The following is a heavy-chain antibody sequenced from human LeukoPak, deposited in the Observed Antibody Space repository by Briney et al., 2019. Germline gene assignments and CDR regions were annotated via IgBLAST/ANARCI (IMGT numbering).Heavy chain of an antibody. D-gene: IGHD6-13*01. CDR1: GFTFSNAW. V-gene: IGHV3-15*01. J-gene: IGHJ6*02. CDR3: ARGGAAAATYYYGMDV. CDR2: IKSKTDGGTT. Sequence: GGSLRLSCAASGFTFSNAWMSWVRQAPGKGLEWVGRIKSKTDGGTTDYAAPVKGRFTISRDDSKNTLYLQMNSLKTEDTAVYYCARGGAAAATYYYGMDVWGQGTTVTVSS.